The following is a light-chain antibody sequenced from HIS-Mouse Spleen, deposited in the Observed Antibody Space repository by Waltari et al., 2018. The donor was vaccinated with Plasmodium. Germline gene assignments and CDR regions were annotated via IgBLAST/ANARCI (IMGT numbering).Light chain of an antibody. Sequence: QSALTQPASVSGSPGQSITISCTGTSSDVGGYHFFSCYQQHPGKAPKLMIYDVSNRPSGVSNRFSGSKSGNTASLTISGLQAEDEADYYCSSYTSSSTLVFGGGTKLTVL. CDR2: DVS. V-gene: IGLV2-14*03. J-gene: IGLJ2*01. CDR3: SSYTSSSTLV. CDR1: SSDVGGYHF.